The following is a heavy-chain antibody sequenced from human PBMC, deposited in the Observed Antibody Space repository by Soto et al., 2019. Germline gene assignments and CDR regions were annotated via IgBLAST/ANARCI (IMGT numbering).Heavy chain of an antibody. CDR3: AVAVAVPTAIGY. CDR1: GFTFSSYW. D-gene: IGHD6-19*01. J-gene: IGHJ4*02. CDR2: INSDGSST. Sequence: EVQLVESGGGLVQPGGSLRLSCAASGFTFSSYWMHWVRQAPGKGLVWVSRINSDGSSTSYADSVKGRSTISRDNAKNTLYLQMTSLRAEDTAVYYCAVAVAVPTAIGYWGQGTLVTVSS. V-gene: IGHV3-74*01.